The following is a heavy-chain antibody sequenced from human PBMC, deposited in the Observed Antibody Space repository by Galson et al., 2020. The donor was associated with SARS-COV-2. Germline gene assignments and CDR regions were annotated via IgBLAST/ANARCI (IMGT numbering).Heavy chain of an antibody. Sequence: ETSETLSLNCTVSGGSISSGDYYWSWIRQPPGKGLEWIGYIYYSGSTYYNPSLKSRATISVDTSKNQFSLKLSSVTAADTAGYYCASLPRGIVVVGGFDYWGQGTLVTVSS. CDR3: ASLPRGIVVVGGFDY. CDR1: GGSISSGDYY. CDR2: IYYSGST. J-gene: IGHJ4*02. V-gene: IGHV4-30-4*01. D-gene: IGHD2-2*01.